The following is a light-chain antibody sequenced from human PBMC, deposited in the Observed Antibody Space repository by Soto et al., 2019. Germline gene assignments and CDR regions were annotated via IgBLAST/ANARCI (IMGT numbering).Light chain of an antibody. Sequence: QSVLTQPASVSGSPGQSITISCTGTSSDVGGYNYVSWYQQHPGKAPKLMIYDVSNRPSGVSNCFSGSKSGNTASLTISGLQAEDEADYYCGSYTSSSTPYVFGTGTKVTVL. V-gene: IGLV2-14*01. CDR1: SSDVGGYNY. CDR2: DVS. CDR3: GSYTSSSTPYV. J-gene: IGLJ1*01.